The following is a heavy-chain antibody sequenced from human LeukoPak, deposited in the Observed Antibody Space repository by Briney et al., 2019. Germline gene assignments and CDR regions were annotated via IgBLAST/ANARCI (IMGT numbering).Heavy chain of an antibody. J-gene: IGHJ6*02. D-gene: IGHD6-19*01. CDR2: IIPIFGTA. V-gene: IGHV1-69*13. Sequence: SVKVSCKASGGTFSSYAISWVRQAPGQGLEWMGGIIPIFGTANYAQKFQGRVTITADESTSTAYMELSSLRSEDTAVYYCARARSSGWYRYYYYGMDVWGQGTTVTVSS. CDR3: ARARSSGWYRYYYYGMDV. CDR1: GGTFSSYA.